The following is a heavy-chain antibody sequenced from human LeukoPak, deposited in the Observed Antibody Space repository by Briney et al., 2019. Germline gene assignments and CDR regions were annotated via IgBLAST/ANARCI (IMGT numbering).Heavy chain of an antibody. J-gene: IGHJ4*02. V-gene: IGHV1-69*06. Sequence: SVKVSCKASGGTFSSYAISWVRQAPGQGLEWMGGIIPLFGTANYAQKFQGRVTITADTSTITVYMEMSSLRSEDTAVYYCARERHDYGDFDYWGKGTLVTVSS. CDR3: ARERHDYGDFDY. CDR2: IIPLFGTA. CDR1: GGTFSSYA. D-gene: IGHD4-17*01.